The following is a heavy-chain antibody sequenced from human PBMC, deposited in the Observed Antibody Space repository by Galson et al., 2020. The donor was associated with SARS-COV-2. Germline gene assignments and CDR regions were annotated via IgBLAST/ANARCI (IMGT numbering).Heavy chain of an antibody. D-gene: IGHD2-2*01. V-gene: IGHV4-39*07. J-gene: IGHJ4*02. CDR1: GGSISSSNYY. CDR2: IYYSGST. Sequence: SETLSLTCTVSGGSISSSNYYWGWIRQPPGKGLEWIVSIYYSGSTYYNPSLKSRVTISVDTSKNQFSLRLASVTAADTAVYYCARDEVPSKGVYAWGFDYWGQGALVTVYS. CDR3: ARDEVPSKGVYAWGFDY.